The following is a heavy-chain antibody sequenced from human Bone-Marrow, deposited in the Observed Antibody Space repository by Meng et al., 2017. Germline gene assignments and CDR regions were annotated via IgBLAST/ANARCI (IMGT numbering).Heavy chain of an antibody. J-gene: IGHJ4*02. CDR1: GGSFSGYY. V-gene: IGHV4-34*01. CDR2: INHSGST. D-gene: IGHD3-16*01. Sequence: SETLSLTCAVYGGSFSGYYWSWIRQPPGKGLEWIGEINHSGSTNYNPSLKSRVTISVDTSKNQFSLKLSSVTAADTAVYYCAFTPQAGYFDYWGQETLVTVSS. CDR3: AFTPQAGYFDY.